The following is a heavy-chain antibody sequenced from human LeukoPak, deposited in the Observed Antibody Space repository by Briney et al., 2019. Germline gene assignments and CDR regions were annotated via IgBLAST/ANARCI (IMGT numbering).Heavy chain of an antibody. Sequence: GGSLRLSCAASGLTLNCYAMNWVRQAPGKGLEWVSAITPSGGGTYYADSVKGRFTISRDDSKNTLYLQMNSLRAEDTAVYYCAKRLTTKTFDYWGQGTLVTASS. V-gene: IGHV3-23*01. CDR1: GLTLNCYA. CDR2: ITPSGGGT. CDR3: AKRLTTKTFDY. D-gene: IGHD4-17*01. J-gene: IGHJ4*02.